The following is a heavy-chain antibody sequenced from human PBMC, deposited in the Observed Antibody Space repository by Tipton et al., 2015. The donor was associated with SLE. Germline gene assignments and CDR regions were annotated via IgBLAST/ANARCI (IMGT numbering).Heavy chain of an antibody. J-gene: IGHJ6*02. CDR2: IYYSGST. CDR3: ARDPAARRGMDV. CDR1: GGSISSGGYY. V-gene: IGHV4-31*03. D-gene: IGHD6-6*01. Sequence: TLSLTCTVSGGSISSGGYYWSWIRQHPGKGLEWIGYIYYSGSTYYNPSLKSRVTISVDTSKNQFSLKLSSVTAADKAVYYCARDPAARRGMDVWRQGTTVTVSS.